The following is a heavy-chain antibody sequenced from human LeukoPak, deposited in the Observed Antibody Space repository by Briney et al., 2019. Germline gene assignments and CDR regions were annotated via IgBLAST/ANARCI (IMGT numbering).Heavy chain of an antibody. CDR1: GFTFNTYA. D-gene: IGHD5-24*01. J-gene: IGHJ6*02. CDR3: AKILERELQYYYYGMDV. Sequence: PGGSLSLSCAASGFTFNTYAMIWFRQPPGKGLESISIIITTGDRTYYADSVKGRFAISRDNSKNTLYLQMNSLRAEDTAVYYCAKILERELQYYYYGMDVWGQGTSVTVSS. CDR2: IITTGDRT. V-gene: IGHV3-23*01.